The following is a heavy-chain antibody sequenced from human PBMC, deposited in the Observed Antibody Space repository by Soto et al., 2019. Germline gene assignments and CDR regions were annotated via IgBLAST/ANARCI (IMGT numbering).Heavy chain of an antibody. V-gene: IGHV4-59*01. CDR2: VYNSGST. J-gene: IGHJ4*02. CDR3: ARYRREAVAGYTLDN. Sequence: SETLSLTCTVSGGSISSNYWTWIRQPPGKGLEWIGYVYNSGSTNYNPSLKSRVTISEDTSKSQFSLKVNSMTAADTAVYYCARYRREAVAGYTLDNWGQGVLVTVSS. D-gene: IGHD6-13*01. CDR1: GGSISSNY.